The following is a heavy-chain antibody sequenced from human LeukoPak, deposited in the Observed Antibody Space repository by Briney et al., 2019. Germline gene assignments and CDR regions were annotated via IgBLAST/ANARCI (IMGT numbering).Heavy chain of an antibody. D-gene: IGHD1-26*01. CDR3: ARSLGVGAPGRPYYYYMDV. Sequence: PGGSLRLSCEASGFSFSSYSINWVRQSPGKGLEWISYISSSGSSIYYADSVKGRFAISRDNAKNSLYLQMNSLRAEDTAVYYCARSLGVGAPGRPYYYYMDVWGKGTTVTVSS. CDR1: GFSFSSYS. CDR2: ISSSGSSI. J-gene: IGHJ6*03. V-gene: IGHV3-48*04.